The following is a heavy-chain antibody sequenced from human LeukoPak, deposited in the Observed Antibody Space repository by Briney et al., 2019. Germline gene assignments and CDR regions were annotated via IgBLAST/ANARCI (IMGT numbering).Heavy chain of an antibody. CDR2: IRYDGSNK. D-gene: IGHD3-3*01. Sequence: GGSLRLSCAASGFTFSSYAMHWVRQAPGEGLEWVAFIRYDGSNKYYADSVKGRFTISRDNSKNTLYLQMNSLRAEDTAVYYCAKSFGWSNYYYAFDIWGQGTMVTVSS. CDR3: AKSFGWSNYYYAFDI. CDR1: GFTFSSYA. J-gene: IGHJ3*02. V-gene: IGHV3-30*02.